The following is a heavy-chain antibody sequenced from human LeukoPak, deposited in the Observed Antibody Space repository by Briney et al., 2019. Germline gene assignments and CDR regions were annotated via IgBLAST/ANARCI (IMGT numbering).Heavy chain of an antibody. J-gene: IGHJ4*02. CDR1: GGSVSSDSHY. V-gene: IGHV4-61*02. Sequence: SQTLSLTCTVSGGSVSSDSHYWTWIRQPAGKGLEWIGRIFTTTGRTDYNPSLKSRVTISVDTSNNRFSLNVNSVTVADTAVYYCARVGPEYCGGDCYIDYWGQGTLVTVSS. CDR2: IFTTTGRT. CDR3: ARVGPEYCGGDCYIDY. D-gene: IGHD2-21*02.